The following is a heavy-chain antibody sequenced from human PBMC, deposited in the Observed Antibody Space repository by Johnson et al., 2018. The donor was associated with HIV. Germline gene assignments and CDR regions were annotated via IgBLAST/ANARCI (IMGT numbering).Heavy chain of an antibody. CDR1: GFTFSSYG. V-gene: IGHV3-33*06. J-gene: IGHJ3*02. D-gene: IGHD3-22*01. CDR2: IWYDGSNK. CDR3: AKGDDYYDSSGYYRQGAFDI. Sequence: QVLLVESGGGVVQPGGSLRLSCAASGFTFSSYGMHWVRQAPGKGLEWVAVIWYDGSNKYYADSVKGRFTISRDNSKNTLYLQMNSLRVEDTAVYYCAKGDDYYDSSGYYRQGAFDIWGQGTMVTVSS.